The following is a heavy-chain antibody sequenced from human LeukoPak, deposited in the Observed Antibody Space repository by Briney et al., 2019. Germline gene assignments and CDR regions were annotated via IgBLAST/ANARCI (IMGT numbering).Heavy chain of an antibody. Sequence: SETLSLTCTVSGGSISSYYWSWIRQPAGKGLEWIGRIYASGSTYYNPSLKSRVTISVDTSKNQFSLKLSSVTAAETAVYYCAREAYYYDSSGYWDAFDIWGQGTMVTVSS. D-gene: IGHD3-22*01. J-gene: IGHJ3*02. V-gene: IGHV4-4*07. CDR1: GGSISSYY. CDR3: AREAYYYDSSGYWDAFDI. CDR2: IYASGST.